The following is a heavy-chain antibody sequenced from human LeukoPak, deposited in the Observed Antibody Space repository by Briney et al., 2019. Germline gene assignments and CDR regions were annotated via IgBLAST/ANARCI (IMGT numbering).Heavy chain of an antibody. J-gene: IGHJ5*02. Sequence: SETLSLTCTVSGGSIGSYYWNWIRQPPGKGLEWIGYIYYSGGTNYNPSLKSRVTISVDTSKNQFSLKLSSVTAADTAVYYCVGYCSSTSCYNPSGFGPWGQGTLVTVS. V-gene: IGHV4-59*01. D-gene: IGHD2-2*02. CDR1: GGSIGSYY. CDR3: VGYCSSTSCYNPSGFGP. CDR2: IYYSGGT.